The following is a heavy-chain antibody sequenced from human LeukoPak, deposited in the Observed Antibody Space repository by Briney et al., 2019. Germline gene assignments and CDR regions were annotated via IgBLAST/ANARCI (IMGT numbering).Heavy chain of an antibody. Sequence: ASETLSLTCTVSGGSISSGGYYWSWIRQPPGKGLEWIGYIYHSGSTYYNPSLKSRVTISVDRSKNQFSLKLSSVTAADTAVYYCASGGVAVAPNPGHRIWGQGTMVTVSS. J-gene: IGHJ3*02. CDR3: ASGGVAVAPNPGHRI. CDR2: IYHSGST. CDR1: GGSISSGGYY. D-gene: IGHD6-19*01. V-gene: IGHV4-30-2*01.